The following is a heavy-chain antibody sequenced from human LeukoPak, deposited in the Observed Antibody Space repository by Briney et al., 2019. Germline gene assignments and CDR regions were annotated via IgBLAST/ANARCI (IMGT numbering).Heavy chain of an antibody. V-gene: IGHV3-11*05. J-gene: IGHJ5*02. D-gene: IGHD3-9*01. CDR1: GFTFSDYY. CDR2: ISSSSSYT. Sequence: PGGSLRLSCAASGFTFSDYYMSWIRQAPGKGLEWVSYISSSSSYTKYADSVKGRFNISRDNAKNSLYLRMNSLRAEDTAVYYCARDSDILTGSHNWFDPWGEGALVTVSS. CDR3: ARDSDILTGSHNWFDP.